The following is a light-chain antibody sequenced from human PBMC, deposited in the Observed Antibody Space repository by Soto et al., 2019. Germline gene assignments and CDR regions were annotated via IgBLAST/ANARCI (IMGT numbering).Light chain of an antibody. J-gene: IGKJ3*01. CDR2: KVS. V-gene: IGKV2-30*01. CDR3: MQGAHWPFT. CDR1: QSLVNSDGNTY. Sequence: DVVMTQSPLSLPVTLGQPASISCRSSQSLVNSDGNTYLNWFQQRPGQSPRRLIYKVSNRASGVPDRFSGSGAGTDFTLRISRVEAEDVGVYYCMQGAHWPFTFGPGTKVDIE.